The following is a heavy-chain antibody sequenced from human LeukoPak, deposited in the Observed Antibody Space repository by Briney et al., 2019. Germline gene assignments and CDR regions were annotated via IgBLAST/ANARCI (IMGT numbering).Heavy chain of an antibody. Sequence: PGGSLRLSCAASGFTFSSYAMRWVRQAPGKGLEWVAVISYDGSNKYYADSVKGRFTISRDNSKNTLYLQMNSLRAEDTAVYYCARPAKSYSSGWYYFDYWGQGTLVTVSS. CDR1: GFTFSSYA. J-gene: IGHJ4*02. CDR3: ARPAKSYSSGWYYFDY. V-gene: IGHV3-30-3*01. D-gene: IGHD6-19*01. CDR2: ISYDGSNK.